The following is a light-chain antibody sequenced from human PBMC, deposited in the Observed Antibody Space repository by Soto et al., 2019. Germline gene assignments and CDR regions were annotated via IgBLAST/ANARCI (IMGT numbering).Light chain of an antibody. CDR1: QFISNS. Sequence: EIVMTQSPATLSVSPGERVTLSCRASQFISNSLAWYQQRPGQPPRLLIYGASTRAAGISARFSGSGSGTDFTLTISSLEPDDFAVYYCQQRADWPITFGQGTRLEIK. CDR3: QQRADWPIT. J-gene: IGKJ5*01. CDR2: GAS. V-gene: IGKV3-15*01.